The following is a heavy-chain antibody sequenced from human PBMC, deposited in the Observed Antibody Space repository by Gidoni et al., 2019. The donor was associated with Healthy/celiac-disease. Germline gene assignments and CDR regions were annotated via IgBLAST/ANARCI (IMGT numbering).Heavy chain of an antibody. J-gene: IGHJ4*02. D-gene: IGHD3-22*01. Sequence: QVQLVQSGAEVKKPGASVQVSCKASGYTFTSYVISWVRQAPGQGLEWMGWISAYNGNTNYEQKLQGRVTMTTDTSTSTAYMELRSLRSDDTAGYYCARDDRYYESSGHTMGFDYWGQGTLVTVSS. CDR3: ARDDRYYESSGHTMGFDY. CDR1: GYTFTSYV. V-gene: IGHV1-18*01. CDR2: ISAYNGNT.